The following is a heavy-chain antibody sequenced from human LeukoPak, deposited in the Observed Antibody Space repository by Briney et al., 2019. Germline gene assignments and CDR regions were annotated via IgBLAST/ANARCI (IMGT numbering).Heavy chain of an antibody. J-gene: IGHJ4*02. Sequence: GGSLRLSCAASGFTFSSYAMSWVRQAPGKGLEWVSAISGSGGSTYYADSVKGRFTISRDNSKNKLYLQMNSLRAEDTAVYYCAPPSDSSWCYFDYWGQGTLVTVSS. CDR1: GFTFSSYA. D-gene: IGHD6-13*01. CDR3: APPSDSSWCYFDY. V-gene: IGHV3-23*01. CDR2: ISGSGGST.